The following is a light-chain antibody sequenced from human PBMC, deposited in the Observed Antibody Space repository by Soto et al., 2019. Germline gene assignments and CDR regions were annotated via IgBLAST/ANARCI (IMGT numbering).Light chain of an antibody. J-gene: IGLJ1*01. CDR1: SSNIGAGYD. CDR3: QSYDGSLSGYV. V-gene: IGLV1-40*01. Sequence: QSVLTQPPSVSGAPGQRVTISFTGSSSNIGAGYDVHWYQQLPGTAPKLLIYGNSNRPSGVPDRFAGSKSGTSASLAITGLQAEDEADYYCQSYDGSLSGYVFGTGTKLTVL. CDR2: GNS.